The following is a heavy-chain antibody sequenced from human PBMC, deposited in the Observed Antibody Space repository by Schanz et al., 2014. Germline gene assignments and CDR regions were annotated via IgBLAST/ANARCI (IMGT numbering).Heavy chain of an antibody. CDR3: ARDRRFFDRDDLYYFDS. J-gene: IGHJ4*02. CDR2: INTGSGDT. CDR1: GYIFINSG. D-gene: IGHD3-3*01. V-gene: IGHV1-18*01. Sequence: QVQLVQSGAEVKKPGATVKVSCKASGYIFINSGISWVRQAPGQGLEWMGWINTGSGDTKYSQNFQGRVTMTTDTSTSTAYMELRSLRSDDTAVYYCARDRRFFDRDDLYYFDSWGQGTLVTVSS.